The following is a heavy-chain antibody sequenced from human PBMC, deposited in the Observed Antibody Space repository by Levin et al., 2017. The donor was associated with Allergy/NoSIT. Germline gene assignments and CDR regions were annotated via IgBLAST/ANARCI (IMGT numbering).Heavy chain of an antibody. CDR1: GSSFTSYW. CDR3: ARPFYSRLLSRYVDAFDI. J-gene: IGHJ3*02. CDR2: IYPGDSDT. Sequence: GGSLRLSCKASGSSFTSYWIAWVRQMPGKGLEWMGIIYPGDSDTRYSPSFQGQVTISADKSINTAYLQWSSLKASDIATYYCARPFYSRLLSRYVDAFDIWGQGTLVTVSS. V-gene: IGHV5-51*01. D-gene: IGHD6-13*01.